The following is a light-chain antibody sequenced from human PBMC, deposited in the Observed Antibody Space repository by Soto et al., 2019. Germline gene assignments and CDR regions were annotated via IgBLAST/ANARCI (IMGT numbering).Light chain of an antibody. Sequence: EIVLTRSPGALSLSPGERATLSCRASQSLRSGDLACYQQIPGQAPGLLIYGASSRATGIPDGFSGSGSGTDFNLTVSRLAPEDFAVYYCHQYATSPRTFGQGTKVEIK. V-gene: IGKV3-20*01. CDR2: GAS. CDR3: HQYATSPRT. CDR1: QSLRSGD. J-gene: IGKJ1*01.